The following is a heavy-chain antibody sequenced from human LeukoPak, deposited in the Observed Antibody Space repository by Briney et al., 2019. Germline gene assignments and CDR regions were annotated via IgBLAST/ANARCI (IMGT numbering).Heavy chain of an antibody. D-gene: IGHD6-13*01. Sequence: GGSLRLSCAASGLTFSSDSMNWVRQAPGKGLEWVSSISGSSSYIYYADPVKGRFTISRDNAKNSLYLQMNSLRAEDTAVYYCARRLAAAARSGIYYYGLDVWGQGTTVTVSS. CDR2: ISGSSSYI. CDR3: ARRLAAAARSGIYYYGLDV. J-gene: IGHJ6*02. V-gene: IGHV3-21*01. CDR1: GLTFSSDS.